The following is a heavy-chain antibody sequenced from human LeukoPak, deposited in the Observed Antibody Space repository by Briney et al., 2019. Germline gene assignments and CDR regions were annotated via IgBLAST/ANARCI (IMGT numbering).Heavy chain of an antibody. CDR2: ISGSGGRT. V-gene: IGHV3-23*01. CDR3: KTGESYYYYYYMGV. Sequence: GGSLRLSCAASGFTFSSYAMSWVRQAPGKGLEWVSAISGSGGRTYYADSVKGRFTISRDNSQNTLYLQINSLRAEDTAVYYCKTGESYYYYYYMGVWGKGTTVTVSS. CDR1: GFTFSSYA. J-gene: IGHJ6*03. D-gene: IGHD1-14*01.